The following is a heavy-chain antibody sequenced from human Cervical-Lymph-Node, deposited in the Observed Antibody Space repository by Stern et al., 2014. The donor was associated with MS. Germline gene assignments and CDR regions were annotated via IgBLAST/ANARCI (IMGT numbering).Heavy chain of an antibody. CDR3: ARERWIHYPAFAT. CDR1: GGSFNRYA. D-gene: IGHD4-23*01. V-gene: IGHV1-69*01. CDR2: IVPMIVKA. Sequence: QLVQSGAAVKKPGSSVRVSCKASGGSFNRYAFNWLRQAPGQGLEWMGDIVPMIVKASDAEKMHGRITITAGEATNTIYMELSFLTSEDTAVYYCARERWIHYPAFATWGQGTLVTVSS. J-gene: IGHJ5*02.